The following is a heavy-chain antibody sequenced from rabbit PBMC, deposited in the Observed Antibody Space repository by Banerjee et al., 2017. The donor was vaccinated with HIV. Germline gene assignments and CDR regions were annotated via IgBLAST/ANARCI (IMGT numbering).Heavy chain of an antibody. CDR2: INTSTGNT. D-gene: IGHD6-1*01. Sequence: QEQLEESGGDLVKPEGSLTLTCTASGFSFSYKYVMCWVRQAPGKGLEWIACINTSTGNTVYATWAKGRFTISKTSWTTVTLQMTSLTAADTATYFCARSYAGYASYGYDLWGPGTLVTVS. CDR3: ARSYAGYASYGYDL. CDR1: GFSFSYKYV. V-gene: IGHV1S45*01. J-gene: IGHJ4*01.